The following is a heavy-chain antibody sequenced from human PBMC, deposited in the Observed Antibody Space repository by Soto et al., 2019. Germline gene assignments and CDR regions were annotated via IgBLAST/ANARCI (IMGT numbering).Heavy chain of an antibody. V-gene: IGHV4-34*01. J-gene: IGHJ3*02. CDR2: INHSGST. CDR1: GGSFSGYY. Sequence: SETLSLTCAVYGGSFSGYYWSWIRQPPGKGLEWIGEINHSGSTNYNPSLKSRVTISVDTSKNQFSLKLSSVTAADTAVYYCARGNCSGGSCYSVAFDIWGQGTMVTVSS. D-gene: IGHD2-15*01. CDR3: ARGNCSGGSCYSVAFDI.